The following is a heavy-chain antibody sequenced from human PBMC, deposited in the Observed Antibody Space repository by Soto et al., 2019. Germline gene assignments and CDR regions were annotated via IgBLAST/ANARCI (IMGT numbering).Heavy chain of an antibody. Sequence: PGGSLRLSCAASGFTVSSNYMSWVRQAPGKGLEWVSVIYSGGSTYYADSVKGRFTISRDNSKNTLYHQMNSLRAEDTAVYYCARKRMITFGGVITLNYYGMDVWGQGTTVTAP. J-gene: IGHJ6*02. D-gene: IGHD3-16*02. V-gene: IGHV3-53*01. CDR1: GFTVSSNY. CDR3: ARKRMITFGGVITLNYYGMDV. CDR2: IYSGGST.